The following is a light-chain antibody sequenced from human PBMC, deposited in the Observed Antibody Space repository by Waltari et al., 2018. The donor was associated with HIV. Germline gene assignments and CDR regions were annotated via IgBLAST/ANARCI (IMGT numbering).Light chain of an antibody. CDR1: SSDVGGYNY. J-gene: IGLJ1*01. CDR2: DVS. CDR3: SSYTGSSTPYV. V-gene: IGLV2-14*03. Sequence: QSALTQPASVSGSPRQSITISCTGTSSDVGGYNYVSWYQQHPGKAPKLMIYDVSNRPSGLSDRFSGSKSGNTASLTISGLQAEDEADYYCSSYTGSSTPYVFGTGTKVTVL.